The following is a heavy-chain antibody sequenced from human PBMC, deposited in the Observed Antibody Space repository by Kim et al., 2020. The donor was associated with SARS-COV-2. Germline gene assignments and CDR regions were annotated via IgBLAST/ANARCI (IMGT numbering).Heavy chain of an antibody. V-gene: IGHV3-48*04. CDR3: ARDGRYYDILTGYYLNWFDP. D-gene: IGHD3-9*01. CDR2: ISSSSSTI. J-gene: IGHJ5*02. CDR1: GFTFSSYS. Sequence: GGSLRLSCAASGFTFSSYSMNWVRQAPGKGLVWVSYISSSSSTIYYADSVKGRFTISRDNAKNSLYLQMNSLRAEDTAVYYCARDGRYYDILTGYYLNWFDPWGQGTLVTVSS.